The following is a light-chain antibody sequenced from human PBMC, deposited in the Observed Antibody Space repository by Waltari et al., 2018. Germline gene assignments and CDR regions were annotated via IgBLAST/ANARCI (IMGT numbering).Light chain of an antibody. Sequence: EIVLTQSPGTLPSSPGERATLSCRASQSVSSSYLAWYQQKPGQAPRLLIYGASSRATGIPDRFSGSGSGTDFTLTISRLEPEDFAVYYCQQYGSSPGFGGGTKVEIK. CDR2: GAS. CDR1: QSVSSSY. J-gene: IGKJ4*01. CDR3: QQYGSSPG. V-gene: IGKV3-20*01.